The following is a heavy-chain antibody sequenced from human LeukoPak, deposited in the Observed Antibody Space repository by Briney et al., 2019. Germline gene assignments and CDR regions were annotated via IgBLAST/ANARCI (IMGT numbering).Heavy chain of an antibody. Sequence: SETLSLTCTVSGGSLSSYYWSWVTQPPGKGLEWSGYIYYSGSTNYNPSLTSRVTISVDTSRNQFSLKLSSVTAADTAVYYCARASDYGDYFQHWRQGTLLTVPS. V-gene: IGHV4-59*01. CDR3: ARASDYGDYFQH. CDR2: IYYSGST. J-gene: IGHJ1*01. CDR1: GGSLSSYY. D-gene: IGHD4-17*01.